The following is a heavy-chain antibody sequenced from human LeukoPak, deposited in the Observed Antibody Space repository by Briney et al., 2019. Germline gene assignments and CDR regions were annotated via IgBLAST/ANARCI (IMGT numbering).Heavy chain of an antibody. CDR1: GGSISSGSYY. J-gene: IGHJ4*02. V-gene: IGHV4-61*02. CDR2: IYTSGST. Sequence: SETLSLTCTVSGGSISSGSYYWSWIRQPAGKGLEWIGRIYTSGSTNYNPSLKSRVTISVDTSKNQFSLKLSSVTAADTAVYYCARVDAVAGFDYWGQGTLVTVSS. CDR3: ARVDAVAGFDY. D-gene: IGHD6-19*01.